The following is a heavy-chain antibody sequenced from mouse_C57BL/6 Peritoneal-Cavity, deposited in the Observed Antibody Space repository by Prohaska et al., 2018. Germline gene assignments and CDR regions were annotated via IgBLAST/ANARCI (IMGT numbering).Heavy chain of an antibody. CDR2: INTYSGVP. J-gene: IGHJ3*01. D-gene: IGHD2-2*01. CDR3: ASEGHYGYVWFAY. CDR1: GFTFTTYG. V-gene: IGHV9-3*01. Sequence: QIQLVQSGPELKKPGETVKISCKASGFTFTTYGMSWVKQAPGKGLKWMGWINTYSGVPTYADDFKGRFAFSLETSASTAYLQINNLKNEDTATYFCASEGHYGYVWFAYWGQGTLVT.